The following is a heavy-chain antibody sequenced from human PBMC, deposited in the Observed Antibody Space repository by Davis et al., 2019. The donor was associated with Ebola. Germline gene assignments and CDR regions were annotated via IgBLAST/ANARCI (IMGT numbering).Heavy chain of an antibody. V-gene: IGHV3-33*01. CDR3: ARGGGYSSGWDDY. J-gene: IGHJ4*02. CDR2: IWYDGSNK. Sequence: GESLKISCAASGFTFSSYGMHWVRQAPGKGLEWVAVIWYDGSNKYYADSVKGRLTISRDNSKNTLYLQMNSLRAEDTAVYYCARGGGYSSGWDDYWGQGTLSPSPQ. D-gene: IGHD6-19*01. CDR1: GFTFSSYG.